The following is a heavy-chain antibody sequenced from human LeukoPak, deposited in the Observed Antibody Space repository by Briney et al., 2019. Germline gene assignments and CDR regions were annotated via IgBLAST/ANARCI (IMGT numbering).Heavy chain of an antibody. V-gene: IGHV6-1*01. D-gene: IGHD6-19*01. CDR2: TYQRSKWYN. Sequence: SQTLSLTCAISGDSVSINSAAWNWIRQSPSRGLEWLGRTYQRSKWYNDYAVSVKSRITINPDISKNQFSLQLNSVTPEDTAVYYCARSPSPYSSGWYFDYWGRGALVTVSS. CDR1: GDSVSINSAA. CDR3: ARSPSPYSSGWYFDY. J-gene: IGHJ4*02.